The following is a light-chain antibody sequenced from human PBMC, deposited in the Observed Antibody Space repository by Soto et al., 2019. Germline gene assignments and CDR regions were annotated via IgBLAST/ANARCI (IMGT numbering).Light chain of an antibody. CDR1: SSDVGAYKY. CDR3: NSYAGDIIRFV. V-gene: IGLV2-14*01. J-gene: IGLJ1*01. CDR2: EVS. Sequence: QPALTQRASVSGSPGQSVTISCTGTSSDVGAYKYVSWYRQHPGKAPKLMIYEVSNRPSGVSNRFSGSKSGNTASLTISGLQADDEADYYCNSYAGDIIRFVFGTGTKVTV.